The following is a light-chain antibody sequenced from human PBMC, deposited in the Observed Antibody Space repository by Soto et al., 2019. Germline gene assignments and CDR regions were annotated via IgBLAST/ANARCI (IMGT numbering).Light chain of an antibody. Sequence: VLAQSSGTLSLSPVGIPTLSCSASQSVSSSYLAWYQQKPGQASRLLIYGASSRATGIPDRFSGSGSGTDFALTISRLEPEDFAVYYCQKYGTSTGTFGQGHKGAIK. V-gene: IGKV3-20*01. CDR2: GAS. CDR3: QKYGTSTGT. CDR1: QSVSSSY. J-gene: IGKJ1*01.